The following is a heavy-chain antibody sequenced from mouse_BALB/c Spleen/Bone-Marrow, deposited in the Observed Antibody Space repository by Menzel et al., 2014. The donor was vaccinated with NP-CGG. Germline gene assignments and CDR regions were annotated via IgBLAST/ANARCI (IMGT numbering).Heavy chain of an antibody. J-gene: IGHJ4*01. Sequence: QVQLQQSGAELAKPGASVKMSCKASGYTFXRYWIHWVKPGPGQGLEWIGYINPSTGYTEYNQKFKDKATLTADKSSSTAYMHLSSLTSEDSAVYYCARGDYYGKGGAMDYWGQGTSVTVSS. D-gene: IGHD1-1*01. V-gene: IGHV1-7*01. CDR2: INPSTGYT. CDR3: ARGDYYGKGGAMDY. CDR1: GYTFXRYW.